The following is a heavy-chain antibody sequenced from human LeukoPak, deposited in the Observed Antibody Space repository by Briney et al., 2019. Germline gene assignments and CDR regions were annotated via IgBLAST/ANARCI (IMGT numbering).Heavy chain of an antibody. D-gene: IGHD3-22*01. CDR2: INPNSGGT. CDR3: ARGPTNYYDSSGYRYYYGMDV. Sequence: ASVKVSCKASGYTFTGYYMHWVRQAPGQGLEWMGWINPNSGGTNYAQKFQGRVTMTRDTSISTAYMELSRLRSDDTAVYYCARGPTNYYDSSGYRYYYGMDVWGQGTTVTVSS. V-gene: IGHV1-2*02. J-gene: IGHJ6*02. CDR1: GYTFTGYY.